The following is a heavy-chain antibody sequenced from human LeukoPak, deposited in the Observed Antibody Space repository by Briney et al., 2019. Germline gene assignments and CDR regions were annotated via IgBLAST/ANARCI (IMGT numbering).Heavy chain of an antibody. CDR2: IKQDGSEE. V-gene: IGHV3-7*05. J-gene: IGHJ4*02. CDR3: ASQKNGASDY. CDR1: RFTFSNYW. D-gene: IGHD1-1*01. Sequence: PGGSLRLSCAASRFTFSNYWMSWVRQAPGKGLEWLTNIKQDGSEEYYVDSVKGRFTISRDNAKNSLYLQMNSLRAEDTAVYYCASQKNGASDYWGQGTLVTVSS.